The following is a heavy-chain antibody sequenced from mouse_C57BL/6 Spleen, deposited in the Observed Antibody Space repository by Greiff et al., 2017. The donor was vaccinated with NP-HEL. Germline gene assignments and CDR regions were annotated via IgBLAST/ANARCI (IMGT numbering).Heavy chain of an antibody. CDR3: ARSGDSYYFDY. J-gene: IGHJ2*01. CDR2: ISYDGSN. V-gene: IGHV3-6*01. Sequence: EVQVVESGPGLVKPSQSLSLTCSVTGYSITSGYYWNWIRQFPGNKLEWMGYISYDGSNNYNPSLKNRISITRDTSKNQFFLKLNSVTTEDTATYYCARSGDSYYFDYWGQGTTLTVSS. D-gene: IGHD3-3*01. CDR1: GYSITSGYY.